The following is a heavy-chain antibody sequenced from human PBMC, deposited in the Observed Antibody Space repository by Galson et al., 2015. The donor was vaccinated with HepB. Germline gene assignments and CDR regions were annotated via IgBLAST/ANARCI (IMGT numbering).Heavy chain of an antibody. CDR2: ICWNSGSI. D-gene: IGHD3-9*01. J-gene: IGHJ3*02. V-gene: IGHV3-9*01. Sequence: SLRLSCAASGFTFDDYAMHWVRQAPGKGLEWVSGICWNSGSIGYADSVKGRFTISRDNAKNSLYLQMNSLRAEDTALYYCAKEPTGAFDIWGQGTMVTVSS. CDR1: GFTFDDYA. CDR3: AKEPTGAFDI.